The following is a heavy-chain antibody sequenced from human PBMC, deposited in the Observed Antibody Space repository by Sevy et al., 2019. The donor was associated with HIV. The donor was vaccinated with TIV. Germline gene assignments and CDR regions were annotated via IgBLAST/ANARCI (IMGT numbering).Heavy chain of an antibody. V-gene: IGHV3-23*01. CDR1: GFTFSSYA. J-gene: IGHJ6*03. CDR3: VKGEAAADYYYYYYMDV. D-gene: IGHD6-13*01. Sequence: GGSLRLSCAASGFTFSSYAMSWVRQAPGKGLEWVSAISGSGGSTYYADSVKGRFTISRDNSKNTLYLQMNSLRAEDTAVYYCVKGEAAADYYYYYYMDVWGKGTTVTVSS. CDR2: ISGSGGST.